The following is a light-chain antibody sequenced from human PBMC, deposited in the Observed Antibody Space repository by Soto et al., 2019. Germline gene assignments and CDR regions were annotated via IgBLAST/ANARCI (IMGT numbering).Light chain of an antibody. CDR3: SSYTSSGTQV. Sequence: QSVLTQPASVSGSPGQSIIISCTGTSSDVGGYNYVSWYQQHPGKAPTLIIYDVTNRPSGVSNRFSGSKSGNTASLTISGLQAEDEADYYCSSYTSSGTQVFGTGTKVTVL. CDR2: DVT. CDR1: SSDVGGYNY. V-gene: IGLV2-14*03. J-gene: IGLJ1*01.